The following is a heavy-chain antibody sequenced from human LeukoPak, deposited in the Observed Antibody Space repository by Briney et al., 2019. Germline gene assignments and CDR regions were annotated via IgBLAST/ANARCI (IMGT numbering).Heavy chain of an antibody. CDR3: AKERDTAMVTIDY. CDR1: RFTLSGYA. V-gene: IGHV3-23*01. D-gene: IGHD5-18*01. J-gene: IGHJ4*02. Sequence: PGGSLRLSCAAPRFTLSGYAMSWGRQAPGKGLEWVSAISNSGDSTYYADSVKGRFTISRDNSKNTLYLQMNSLRAEDTAVYYCAKERDTAMVTIDYWGQGTLVTVSS. CDR2: ISNSGDST.